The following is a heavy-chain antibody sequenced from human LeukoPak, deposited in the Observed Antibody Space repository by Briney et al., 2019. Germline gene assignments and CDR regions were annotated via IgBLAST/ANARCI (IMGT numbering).Heavy chain of an antibody. Sequence: SETLSLTCTVSGDSISSSSSYWGWIRQPPGKGLEWIGSIYYSGSTYYNPSLKSRVTIAVDTSKSQFSLKLSAVTAADPAVYYRARRRYGSGGSCYDYWGQVTLVTVSS. V-gene: IGHV4-39*01. CDR2: IYYSGST. CDR3: ARRRYGSGGSCYDY. D-gene: IGHD2-15*01. J-gene: IGHJ4*02. CDR1: GDSISSSSSY.